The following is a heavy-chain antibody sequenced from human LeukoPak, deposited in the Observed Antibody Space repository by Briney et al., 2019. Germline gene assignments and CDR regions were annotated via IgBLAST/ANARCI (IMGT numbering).Heavy chain of an antibody. D-gene: IGHD4-23*01. CDR3: ARIGGDDAFDI. J-gene: IGHJ3*02. CDR2: IYYSGST. V-gene: IGHV4-59*07. CDR1: GGSISSYY. Sequence: PSDTLSLTCTVSGGSISSYYWSWIRQPPGKGLEWIGYIYYSGSTNYNPSLKSRVTISVDTSKNQFSLKLSSVTAADTAVYYCARIGGDDAFDIWGQGTMVTVSS.